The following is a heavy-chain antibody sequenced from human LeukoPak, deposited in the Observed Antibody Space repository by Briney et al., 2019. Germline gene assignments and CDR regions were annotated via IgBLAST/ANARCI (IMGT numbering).Heavy chain of an antibody. CDR2: ICYDGSNK. D-gene: IGHD6-19*01. CDR3: ARVGIAVAGTAAFDI. Sequence: GGSLRLSCAASGFTFSSYGMRWVRQAPGKGLEWVAVICYDGSNKYYADSVKGRFTISRDSSKNTLYLQMNSLRAEDTAVYYCARVGIAVAGTAAFDIWGQGTMVTVSS. V-gene: IGHV3-33*01. CDR1: GFTFSSYG. J-gene: IGHJ3*02.